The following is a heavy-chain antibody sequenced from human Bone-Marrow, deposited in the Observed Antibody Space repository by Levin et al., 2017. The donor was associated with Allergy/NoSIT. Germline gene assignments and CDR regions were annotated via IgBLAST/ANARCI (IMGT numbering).Heavy chain of an antibody. CDR3: TRFPGIGYCDPQFYYGMDV. CDR2: IFASGNV. CDR1: GDSVTKYY. D-gene: IGHD2-15*01. Sequence: PSETLSLTCTVSGDAVSGDSVTKYYWTWIRQPAGKGLEWIGRIFASGNVNYNPSLWSRITMSVDAPKNQFSLRLRSVTAADSAIYFCTRFPGIGYCDPQFYYGMDVWGQGSTVTVSS. J-gene: IGHJ6*02. V-gene: IGHV4-4*07.